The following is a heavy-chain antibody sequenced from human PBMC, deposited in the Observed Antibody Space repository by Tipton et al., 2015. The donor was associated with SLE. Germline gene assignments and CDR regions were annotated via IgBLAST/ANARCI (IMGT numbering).Heavy chain of an antibody. Sequence: GSLRLSCAVSGFTFSTYWMNWVRQAPGKGLEWVAKIKQDGREKYYVDSVKGRFTISRDNAKNSLYLQMNSLRAEDTAVYYCARVYRSNWYDYYYMDVWGKGTTVTVSS. CDR1: GFTFSTYW. D-gene: IGHD6-13*01. J-gene: IGHJ6*03. CDR2: IKQDGREK. CDR3: ARVYRSNWYDYYYMDV. V-gene: IGHV3-7*01.